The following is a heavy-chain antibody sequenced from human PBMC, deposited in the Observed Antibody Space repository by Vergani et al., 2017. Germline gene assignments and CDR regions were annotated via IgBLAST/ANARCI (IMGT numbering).Heavy chain of an antibody. J-gene: IGHJ6*02. CDR3: AGVRRDDSSGYYYYYGMDV. CDR1: GGSISSGDYY. V-gene: IGHV4-30-4*01. CDR2: SYYSGST. D-gene: IGHD3-22*01. Sequence: QVQLQESGPGLVKPSPTLSLTCTVSGGSISSGDYYWRWIPQPPGKGLEWIGYSYYSGSTYYHPSLKSRVTISVDTSKKQFSLKLSYVTAADTAVYYGAGVRRDDSSGYYYYYGMDVWGQGTTVTVSS.